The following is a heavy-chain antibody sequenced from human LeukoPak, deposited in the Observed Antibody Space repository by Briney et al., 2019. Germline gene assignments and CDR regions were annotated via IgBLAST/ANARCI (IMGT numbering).Heavy chain of an antibody. D-gene: IGHD1-26*01. CDR2: ISVNSGKT. J-gene: IGHJ5*02. CDR3: ARNAGSYFEFAP. Sequence: ASVKVSCKTSGYTFSTYGLSWVRQAPGQGLEWMGWISVNSGKTHYAQKFQDRVTLTTDTSSTTAFMELRSLRSDDTAMYYCARNAGSYFEFAPWGQGTLVTVSS. CDR1: GYTFSTYG. V-gene: IGHV1-18*01.